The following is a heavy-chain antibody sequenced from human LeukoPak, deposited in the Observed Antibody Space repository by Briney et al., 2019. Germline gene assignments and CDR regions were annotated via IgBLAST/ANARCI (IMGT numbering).Heavy chain of an antibody. D-gene: IGHD3-10*01. J-gene: IGHJ4*02. Sequence: KPSETLSLTCAVYGGSFSGYYWSWIRQPPGKGLEWIGEINHSGSTNYNPSLKSRVTISVDTSKNQFSLKLSSVTAADTAVYYCARGYGTYYYDPGSYTIDYWGQGTLVTVSS. CDR3: ARGYGTYYYDPGSYTIDY. CDR2: INHSGST. CDR1: GGSFSGYY. V-gene: IGHV4-34*01.